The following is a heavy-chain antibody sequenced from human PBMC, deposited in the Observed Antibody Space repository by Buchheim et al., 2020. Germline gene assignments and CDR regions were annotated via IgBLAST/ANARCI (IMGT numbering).Heavy chain of an antibody. Sequence: EVQLVESGGGLVQPGGSLRLSCVASGFTFSDHFMDWVRQAPGKGLEWVGRTRNKANSYSTEYAASVKGRFIVSRDDSRNSLVLQMNSLKAEDTAEYYCARDRTGGSFDYWGQG. D-gene: IGHD2-8*02. CDR3: ARDRTGGSFDY. J-gene: IGHJ4*02. V-gene: IGHV3-72*01. CDR2: TRNKANSYST. CDR1: GFTFSDHF.